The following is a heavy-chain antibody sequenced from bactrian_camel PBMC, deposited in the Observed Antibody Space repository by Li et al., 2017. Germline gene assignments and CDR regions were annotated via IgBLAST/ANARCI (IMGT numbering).Heavy chain of an antibody. J-gene: IGHJ4*01. CDR1: GYDAVYLC. Sequence: VQLVESGGGSVQAGGSLRLSCAISGYDAVYLCMGWFRQQPGKEREGVAVINRRGTTRYGDFVKGRFTISKVNAEKTLYLQMNSLNPEDTAMYYCAADLPYRNCQSPRYWGQGTQVTVS. CDR2: INRRGTT. V-gene: IGHV3S53*01. CDR3: AADLPYRNCQSPRY. D-gene: IGHD8*01.